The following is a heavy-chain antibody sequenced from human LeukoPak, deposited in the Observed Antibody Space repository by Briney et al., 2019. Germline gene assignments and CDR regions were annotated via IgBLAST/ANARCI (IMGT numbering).Heavy chain of an antibody. CDR2: INHSGST. V-gene: IGHV4-34*01. Sequence: KPSETLSLTCAVYGGSFSGYYWSWIRQPPGKGLGWIGEINHSGSTNYNPSLKSRVTISVDTSKNQFSLKLSSVTAADTAVYYCARGAEYSSSDFDYWGQGTLVTVSS. CDR3: ARGAEYSSSDFDY. J-gene: IGHJ4*02. CDR1: GGSFSGYY. D-gene: IGHD6-6*01.